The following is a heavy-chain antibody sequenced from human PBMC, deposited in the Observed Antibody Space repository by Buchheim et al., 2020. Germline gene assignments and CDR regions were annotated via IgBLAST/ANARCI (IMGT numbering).Heavy chain of an antibody. D-gene: IGHD3-10*01. J-gene: IGHJ6*02. CDR3: ARDHVLLWFGEPGDGMDV. CDR2: ISSSSSTI. CDR1: GFTFSSYS. Sequence: EVQLVESGGGLVQPGGSLRLSCAASGFTFSSYSMNWVRQAPGKGLEWVSYISSSSSTIYYAYSVKGRFTISRYNAKNSMYLQMNSLRAEDTAVYYCARDHVLLWFGEPGDGMDVWGQGTT. V-gene: IGHV3-48*01.